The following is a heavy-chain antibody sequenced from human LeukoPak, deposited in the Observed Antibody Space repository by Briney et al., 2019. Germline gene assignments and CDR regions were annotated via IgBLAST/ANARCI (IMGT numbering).Heavy chain of an antibody. D-gene: IGHD6-13*01. J-gene: IGHJ6*03. Sequence: GGSLRLSCVASGFTFSSYWMSWVRQAPGKGLEWVANIKQDGSEKYYVDSVKGRFTISRDNAKNSLYLQMNSLRAEDTAVYYCASRHCSSWYYYYYYMDVWGKGTTVTVSS. CDR2: IKQDGSEK. CDR3: ASRHCSSWYYYYYYMDV. V-gene: IGHV3-7*01. CDR1: GFTFSSYW.